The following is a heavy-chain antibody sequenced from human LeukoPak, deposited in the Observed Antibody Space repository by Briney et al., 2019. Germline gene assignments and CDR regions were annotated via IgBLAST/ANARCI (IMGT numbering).Heavy chain of an antibody. CDR2: ISSSSSYT. Sequence: GGSLRLSCAASGFTFSSYSMNWVRQAPGKGLEWVSSISSSSSYTYYADSVKGRFTISRDNSKNTVYLQMNSLRAEDTAVYYCARGGDTYGREDYWGQGTLVTVSS. D-gene: IGHD5-18*01. CDR3: ARGGDTYGREDY. CDR1: GFTFSSYS. V-gene: IGHV3-21*04. J-gene: IGHJ4*02.